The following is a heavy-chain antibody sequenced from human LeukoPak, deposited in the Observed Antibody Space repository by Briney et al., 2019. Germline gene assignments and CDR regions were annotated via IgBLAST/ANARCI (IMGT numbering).Heavy chain of an antibody. CDR1: GFTFSSYW. Sequence: PGGSLRLSCAASGFTFSSYWLSWVRQAPGKGLEWVAKIKHDGSEKYYADSVRGRFTISRDSAKNSLYLQMNSLRAEDTAVYYCARAPFDWFDWYFDLWGRGTWSLSPQ. J-gene: IGHJ2*01. V-gene: IGHV3-7*01. CDR2: IKHDGSEK. D-gene: IGHD3-9*01. CDR3: ARAPFDWFDWYFDL.